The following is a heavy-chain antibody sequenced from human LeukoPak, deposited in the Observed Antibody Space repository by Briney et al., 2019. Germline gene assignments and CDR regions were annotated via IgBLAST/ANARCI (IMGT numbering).Heavy chain of an antibody. D-gene: IGHD3-22*01. CDR3: ARVRADYYDSTGYYGPFDF. CDR2: ISRNGETT. Sequence: GGSLRLSCAASGFSFSASTMHWVRQAPGKGLESVSAISRNGETTYYAKSVKGRFTISRDNSKNTLYLQMDSPRAEDMAVYYCARVRADYYDSTGYYGPFDFWGQGTLVTVSS. V-gene: IGHV3-64*01. CDR1: GFSFSAST. J-gene: IGHJ4*02.